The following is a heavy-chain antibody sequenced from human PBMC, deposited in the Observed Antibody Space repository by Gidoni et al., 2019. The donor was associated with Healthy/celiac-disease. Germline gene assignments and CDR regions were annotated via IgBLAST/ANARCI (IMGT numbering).Heavy chain of an antibody. V-gene: IGHV4-39*01. J-gene: IGHJ3*02. Sequence: LPLQDSGPGLVTPSETLSLTCTVSGRSLSSSSYYWGWIRQPPGKGVEWIGSIYYSGSTYYNPSRKSRVTISGDTSKNQFSLKLSSVTAADTAVYYWATIRRILNAFDIWGQGTMVTVSS. CDR2: IYYSGST. CDR1: GRSLSSSSYY. D-gene: IGHD1-1*01. CDR3: ATIRRILNAFDI.